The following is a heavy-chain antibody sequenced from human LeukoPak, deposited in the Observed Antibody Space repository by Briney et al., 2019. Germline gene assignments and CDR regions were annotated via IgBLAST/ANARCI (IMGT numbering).Heavy chain of an antibody. Sequence: SETVSLTCTVSGGSISSYYWSWIWQPPGKGLEWIGYIYYSGSTNYNPSLKSRVAISVDTSKNQFSLKLSSVTAADTAVYYCARDHDSSGYYFYFDYWGQGTLVTVSS. J-gene: IGHJ4*02. D-gene: IGHD3-22*01. CDR3: ARDHDSSGYYFYFDY. CDR1: GGSISSYY. V-gene: IGHV4-59*01. CDR2: IYYSGST.